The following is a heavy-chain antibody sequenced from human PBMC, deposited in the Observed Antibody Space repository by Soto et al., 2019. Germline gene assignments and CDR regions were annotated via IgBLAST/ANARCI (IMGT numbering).Heavy chain of an antibody. V-gene: IGHV3-30*18. D-gene: IGHD5-12*01. Sequence: GGSLRLSCAASGFTFSSYGMHWVRQAPGKELEWVAAISYDGSDKYYADSVKGRFTISRDNSKNTLYLQMNSPRAEDTAVYYCAKLEMATIRSYYSHYWGQGTLVTVSS. CDR1: GFTFSSYG. CDR2: ISYDGSDK. J-gene: IGHJ4*02. CDR3: AKLEMATIRSYYSHY.